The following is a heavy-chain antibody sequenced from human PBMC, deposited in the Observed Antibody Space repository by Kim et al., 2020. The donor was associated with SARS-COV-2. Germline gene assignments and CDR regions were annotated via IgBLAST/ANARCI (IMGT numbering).Heavy chain of an antibody. J-gene: IGHJ6*02. CDR2: IIPIFGTA. CDR3: ESKLDYYYYGMDV. D-gene: IGHD6-13*01. V-gene: IGHV1-69*13. CDR1: GGTFSSYA. Sequence: SVKVSCKASGGTFSSYAISWVRQAPGQGLEWMGGIIPIFGTANYAQKFQGRVTITADESTSTAYMELSSLRSEDTAVYYCESKLDYYYYGMDVWGQGTTVTVSS.